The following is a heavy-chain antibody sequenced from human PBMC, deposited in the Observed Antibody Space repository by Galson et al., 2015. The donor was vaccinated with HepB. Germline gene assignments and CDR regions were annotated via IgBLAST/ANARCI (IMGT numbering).Heavy chain of an antibody. D-gene: IGHD3-10*01. V-gene: IGHV1-69*02. CDR2: IIPILGIA. J-gene: IGHJ5*02. CDR1: GGTFSSYI. Sequence: SVKVSCKASGGTFSSYIISWVRQAPGQGLEWMGRIIPILGIANYAPKFQGRVMITADKSTSTAYMELSSLRSEDTAVYYCARWVGDYGSGSYYKDPWGQGTLVTVSS. CDR3: ARWVGDYGSGSYYKDP.